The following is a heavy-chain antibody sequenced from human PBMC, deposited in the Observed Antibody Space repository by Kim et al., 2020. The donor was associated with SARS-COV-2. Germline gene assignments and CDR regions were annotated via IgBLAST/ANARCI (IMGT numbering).Heavy chain of an antibody. CDR2: IIPILGIA. CDR1: GGTFSSYA. CDR3: ARGEPMDDSSGYAVGFDY. J-gene: IGHJ4*02. D-gene: IGHD3-22*01. V-gene: IGHV1-69*04. Sequence: SVKVSCKASGGTFSSYAISWVRQAPGQGLEWMGRIIPILGIANYAQKFQGRVTITADKSTSTAYMELSSLRSEDTAVYYCARGEPMDDSSGYAVGFDYWGQGTLVTVSS.